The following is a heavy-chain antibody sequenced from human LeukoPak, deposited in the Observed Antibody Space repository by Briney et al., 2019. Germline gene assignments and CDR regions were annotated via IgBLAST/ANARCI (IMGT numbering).Heavy chain of an antibody. CDR1: GFTFSDYY. V-gene: IGHV3-11*01. J-gene: IGHJ4*02. Sequence: PGGSLRLSCAASGFTFSDYYMSWIRQAPGKGLEWISYISSSGSNIYYADSVKGRFTISRDNAQNSLYLQMSRLRAEDTAVYYCASTGKAGIDFWGQGTLVTVSS. CDR3: ASTGKAGIDF. CDR2: ISSSGSNI. D-gene: IGHD1-14*01.